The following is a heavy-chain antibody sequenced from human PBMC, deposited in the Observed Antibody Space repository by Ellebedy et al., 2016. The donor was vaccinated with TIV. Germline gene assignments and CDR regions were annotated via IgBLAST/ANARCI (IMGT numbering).Heavy chain of an antibody. CDR3: ARRGDSDFNS. D-gene: IGHD4-17*01. Sequence: SCKGSGYSFTSYWISWVRQKPGKGLEWMGRIHPSDSDTDYRPSFRGHVTMSVDKSISFAFLQWSSLQASDTAMYYCARRGDSDFNSWGQGTVVTVSP. V-gene: IGHV5-10-1*01. J-gene: IGHJ4*02. CDR2: IHPSDSDT. CDR1: GYSFTSYW.